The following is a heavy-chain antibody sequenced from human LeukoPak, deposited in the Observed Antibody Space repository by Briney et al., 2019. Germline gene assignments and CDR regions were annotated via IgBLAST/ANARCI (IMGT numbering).Heavy chain of an antibody. J-gene: IGHJ4*02. Sequence: PGRSLSLSCAASGFTLSSYAMSWVRQAPGKGLEWVSAISGSGGSTYYADSVKGRFTISRDNSKNTLYLQMNSLRAEDTAVYYCAKTWGPVPAAMPLWGQGALVTVSS. CDR1: GFTLSSYA. CDR2: ISGSGGST. V-gene: IGHV3-23*01. D-gene: IGHD2-2*01. CDR3: AKTWGPVPAAMPL.